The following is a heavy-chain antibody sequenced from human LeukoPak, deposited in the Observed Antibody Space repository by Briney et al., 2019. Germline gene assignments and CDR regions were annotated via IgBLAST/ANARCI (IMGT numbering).Heavy chain of an antibody. D-gene: IGHD4-17*01. Sequence: GGSLRLSCAASGFTFGSYAMHWVRQAPGKGLEGVAVISYDGSNKYYADSVKGRFTISRDNSKNTLYLQMNSLRAEDTAVYYCARDEEVIAVTRIDYWGQGTLVTVSS. CDR2: ISYDGSNK. CDR3: ARDEEVIAVTRIDY. V-gene: IGHV3-30-3*01. J-gene: IGHJ4*02. CDR1: GFTFGSYA.